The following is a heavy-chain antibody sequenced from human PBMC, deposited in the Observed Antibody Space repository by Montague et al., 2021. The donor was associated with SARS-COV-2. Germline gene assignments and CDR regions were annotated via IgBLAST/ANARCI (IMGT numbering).Heavy chain of an antibody. Sequence: TLSPTCTVSGGSINSGGYYWSWIRQHPGKRLEWIGYIYYSGSTYYNPSLKSRLTISVDTSKNQFSLKLSSVTAADTAVYYCARVHFVSSGWYPDAFDIWGQGTIVTVSS. V-gene: IGHV4-31*03. CDR1: GGSINSGGYY. CDR3: ARVHFVSSGWYPDAFDI. J-gene: IGHJ3*02. CDR2: IYYSGST. D-gene: IGHD6-19*01.